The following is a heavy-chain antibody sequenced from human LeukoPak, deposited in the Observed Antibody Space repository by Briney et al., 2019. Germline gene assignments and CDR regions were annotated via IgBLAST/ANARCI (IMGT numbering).Heavy chain of an antibody. V-gene: IGHV1-69*05. J-gene: IGHJ4*02. CDR3: ARGSTSDWPLDH. CDR2: IIPIFGTA. CDR1: GGTFISYA. Sequence: GASVKVSCKASGGTFISYAISWVRQAPGQGLEWMGGIIPIFGTANYAQKFQGRVTITRDTSASTAYIELRSLRSEDTAMYYCARGSTSDWPLDHWGQETLVTISS. D-gene: IGHD2-2*01.